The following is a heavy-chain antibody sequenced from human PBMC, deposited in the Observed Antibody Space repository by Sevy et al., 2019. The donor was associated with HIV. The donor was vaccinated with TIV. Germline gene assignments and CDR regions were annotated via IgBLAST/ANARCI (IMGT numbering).Heavy chain of an antibody. CDR1: GGSISSGDYY. CDR2: SYYSGST. J-gene: IGHJ3*02. D-gene: IGHD3-22*01. CDR3: ARDADYYDSGNAFDI. V-gene: IGHV4-30-4*01. Sequence: SETLSLTCTVSGGSISSGDYYWSWIRQPPGKGLEWIGYSYYSGSTYYNPSLKSRVSISVDTSKNQFSLKLSSVTAADTAVYYCARDADYYDSGNAFDIWGQGTMVTVSS.